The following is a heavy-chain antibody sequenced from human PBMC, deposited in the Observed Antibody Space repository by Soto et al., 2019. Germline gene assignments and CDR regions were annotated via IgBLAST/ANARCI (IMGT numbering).Heavy chain of an antibody. J-gene: IGHJ4*02. Sequence: PGGSLRRSCAASGFSFSSYTMNWVRQAPGKGLEWVSYISSSSRTIYYADSVKGRFTISRDNAKNSLYLQMNSLRAEDTAVYYCARDRSVTTPSPDYWGQGTLVTVSS. D-gene: IGHD4-17*01. CDR1: GFSFSSYT. CDR3: ARDRSVTTPSPDY. CDR2: ISSSSRTI. V-gene: IGHV3-48*04.